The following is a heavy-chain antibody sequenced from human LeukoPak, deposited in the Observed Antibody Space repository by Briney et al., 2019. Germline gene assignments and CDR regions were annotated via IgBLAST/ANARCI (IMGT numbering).Heavy chain of an antibody. J-gene: IGHJ4*02. CDR2: IYTSGST. Sequence: KASQTLSLTCTVSGGSINSGSYYWSWIRQPAGKGLEWIGRIYTSGSTNYNPSLKSRVTISVDTSKNQFSLKLSSVTAADTAVYYCARTDYPVYFDYWGQGTLVAVSS. V-gene: IGHV4-61*02. CDR3: ARTDYPVYFDY. CDR1: GGSINSGSYY. D-gene: IGHD4-11*01.